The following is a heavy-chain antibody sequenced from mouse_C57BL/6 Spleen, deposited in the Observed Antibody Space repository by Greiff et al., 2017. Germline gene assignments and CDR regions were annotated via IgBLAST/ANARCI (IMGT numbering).Heavy chain of an antibody. CDR3: AKRVTAQAYFDY. V-gene: IGHV1-69*01. Sequence: QVQLQQSGAELVMPGASVKLSCKASGYTFTSYWMHWVKQRPGQGLEWIGEIDPSDSYTNYNQKFKGKSTLTVDKSSSTAYMQLSSLTSEDSAVYYCAKRVTAQAYFDYWGQGTTLTVSS. D-gene: IGHD3-2*02. CDR1: GYTFTSYW. J-gene: IGHJ2*01. CDR2: IDPSDSYT.